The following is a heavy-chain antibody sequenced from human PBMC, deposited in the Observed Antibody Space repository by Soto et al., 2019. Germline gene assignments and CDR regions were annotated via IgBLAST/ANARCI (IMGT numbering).Heavy chain of an antibody. D-gene: IGHD3-9*01. CDR1: GGSISSSNW. CDR3: ARHDWAKPCDY. Sequence: SETLSLTCAVSGGSISSSNWWSWVRQPPGKGLEWSGEMYHSGSTNYNPSLKSRVTISVDKSKNQFSLKLSSVTAADTAVYYCARHDWAKPCDYCGQGTLVTVSS. CDR2: MYHSGST. J-gene: IGHJ4*02. V-gene: IGHV4-4*02.